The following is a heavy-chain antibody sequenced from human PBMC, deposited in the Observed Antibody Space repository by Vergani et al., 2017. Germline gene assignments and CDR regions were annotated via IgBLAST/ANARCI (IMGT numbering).Heavy chain of an antibody. CDR3: VKDIAASGNYWYFDL. D-gene: IGHD6-13*01. Sequence: EVQLVESGGGLVQPGRSLRLSCAASGFTFDDYAMHCVRHAPGKGLEWVSGINWNSDSIAYADSVKGRFTISRDNAKNSLYLQMNSLRAEDTALYYCVKDIAASGNYWYFDLWGRGTLVTVSS. J-gene: IGHJ2*01. CDR2: INWNSDSI. CDR1: GFTFDDYA. V-gene: IGHV3-9*01.